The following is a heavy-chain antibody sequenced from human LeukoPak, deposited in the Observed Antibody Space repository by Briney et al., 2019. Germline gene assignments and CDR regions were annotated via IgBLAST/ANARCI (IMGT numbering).Heavy chain of an antibody. CDR1: GYSFTSYC. J-gene: IGHJ4*02. V-gene: IGHV5-51*01. CDR2: IYPGDSGP. CDR3: GMSGDRVPLQDDVFDV. D-gene: IGHD3/OR15-3a*01. Sequence: GESLKISCKVSGYSFTSYCIGWVRQMPGKGLEWMGIIYPGDSGPTYSPSFQGQVTISVDKSINTAYLQWSSLQASDTAMYYCGMSGDRVPLQDDVFDVWGQGTLVTVSS.